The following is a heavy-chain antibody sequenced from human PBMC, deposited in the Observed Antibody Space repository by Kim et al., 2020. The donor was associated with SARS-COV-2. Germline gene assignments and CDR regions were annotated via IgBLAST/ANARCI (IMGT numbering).Heavy chain of an antibody. D-gene: IGHD3-16*02. CDR2: YRNGRT. V-gene: IGHV4-4*07. Sequence: YRNGRTKYNPSLRSRVTMSIDMSKNQFSLKLSAGTAADTAEYYCAGALGHWGQGTLVTVSS. J-gene: IGHJ4*02. CDR3: AGALGH.